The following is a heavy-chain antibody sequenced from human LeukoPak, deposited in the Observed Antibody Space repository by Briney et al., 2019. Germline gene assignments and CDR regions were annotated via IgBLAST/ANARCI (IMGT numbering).Heavy chain of an antibody. V-gene: IGHV4-59*01. CDR3: ARGVGALGY. CDR1: GGSITNYY. CDR2: IYYRGNT. J-gene: IGHJ4*02. Sequence: TSETLSLTCSVSGGSITNYYWSWIRQPPGRGLEWIGYIYYRGNTYYNASLKSRVTISVDTSQNEVSLNLTSVTAADTAVYYCARGVGALGYRGQGTLVTVSS. D-gene: IGHD3-16*01.